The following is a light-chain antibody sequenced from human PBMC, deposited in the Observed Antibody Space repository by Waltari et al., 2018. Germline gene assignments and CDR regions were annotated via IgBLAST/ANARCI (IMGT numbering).Light chain of an antibody. Sequence: DIVLTQSPGTLFLSPGEGATRSCRARQSVSRTLAWYQQKPGQAPRLLIYGASSRATGIPDRFSGSGSGTDFSLTISRLEPDDSAVYFCQHYVSLPATFGQGTKVEIK. CDR1: QSVSRT. CDR3: QHYVSLPAT. CDR2: GAS. V-gene: IGKV3-20*01. J-gene: IGKJ1*01.